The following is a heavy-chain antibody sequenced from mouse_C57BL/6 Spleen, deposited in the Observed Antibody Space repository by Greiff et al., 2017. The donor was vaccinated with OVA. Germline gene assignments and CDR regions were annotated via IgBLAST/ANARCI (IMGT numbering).Heavy chain of an antibody. CDR2: INPNNGGT. D-gene: IGHD1-1*01. CDR3: ARNYGSSLGWYFDV. CDR1: GYTFTDYN. V-gene: IGHV1-18*01. J-gene: IGHJ1*03. Sequence: VQLQQSGPELVKPGASVKIPCKASGYTFTDYNMDWVKQSHGKSLEWIGDINPNNGGTIYNQKFKGKATLTVDKSSSTAYMELRSLTSEDTAVYYCARNYGSSLGWYFDVWGTGTTGTVSS.